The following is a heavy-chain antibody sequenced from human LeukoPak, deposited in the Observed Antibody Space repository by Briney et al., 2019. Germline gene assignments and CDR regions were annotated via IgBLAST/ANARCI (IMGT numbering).Heavy chain of an antibody. D-gene: IGHD1-20*01. Sequence: ASVKVSCKASGYTFTSYDINWVRQATGQGLEWMGWMNPNSGNTGYAQKFQGRVTMTRNTSISTAYMELSSLRSEDTAVYYCARAGYNYVYYYYGMDVWGQGTTVTVSS. CDR2: MNPNSGNT. J-gene: IGHJ6*02. CDR3: ARAGYNYVYYYYGMDV. V-gene: IGHV1-8*01. CDR1: GYTFTSYD.